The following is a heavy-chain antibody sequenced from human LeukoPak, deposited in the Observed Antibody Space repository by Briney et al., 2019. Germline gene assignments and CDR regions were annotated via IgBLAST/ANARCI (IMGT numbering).Heavy chain of an antibody. Sequence: GGSLRLSCAASGFTLNNAWMSWVRQAPGKGLEWLGRIKRETDGGTIDYAAPVKGRFTISRDDSRNTLYLQMDSPKTEDTGVYYCAAGGRVWGQGTTVTVSS. V-gene: IGHV3-15*01. J-gene: IGHJ6*02. CDR3: AAGGRV. D-gene: IGHD3-10*01. CDR1: GFTLNNAW. CDR2: IKRETDGGTI.